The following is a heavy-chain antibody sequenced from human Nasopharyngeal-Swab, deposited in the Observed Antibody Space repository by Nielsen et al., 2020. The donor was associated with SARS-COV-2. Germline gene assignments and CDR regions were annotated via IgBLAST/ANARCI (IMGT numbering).Heavy chain of an antibody. V-gene: IGHV4-30-4*01. CDR3: ARDDVYCSSTSCYRAPLNY. D-gene: IGHD2-2*01. CDR2: IYYSGST. Sequence: WMRKSPGKGLEWIGYIYYSGSTYYNPSLKSRVTISVDTSKNQFSLKLSSVTAADTAVYYCARDDVYCSSTSCYRAPLNYWGQGTLVTVSS. J-gene: IGHJ4*02.